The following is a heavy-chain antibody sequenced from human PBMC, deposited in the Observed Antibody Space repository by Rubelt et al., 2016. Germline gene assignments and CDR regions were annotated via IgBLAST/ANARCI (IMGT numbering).Heavy chain of an antibody. CDR2: IWYDGSNK. Sequence: GFTFSSYGMHWVRQAPGKGLEWVAVIWYDGSNKYYADSVKGRFTISRDNSKNTLYLQMNSLRAEDTAVYYCARLALDQTSSWYFGYYYYYYMDVWGKGTTVTVSS. D-gene: IGHD6-13*01. V-gene: IGHV3-33*01. CDR1: GFTFSSYG. J-gene: IGHJ6*03. CDR3: ARLALDQTSSWYFGYYYYYYMDV.